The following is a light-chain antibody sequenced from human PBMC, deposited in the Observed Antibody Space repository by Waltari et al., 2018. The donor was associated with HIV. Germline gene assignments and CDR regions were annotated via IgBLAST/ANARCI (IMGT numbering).Light chain of an antibody. CDR2: AAS. CDR3: QESFSDTFT. CDR1: QTIDSY. V-gene: IGKV1-39*01. Sequence: DIQMTQSPYSLSASIGDKVTITCRASQTIDSYLNWYQQKAGKAPKLLIYAASTLQSGVPSRISGSRSGTDFTLTIAGLQPEDVAIYFCQESFSDTFTFGPGTKVEI. J-gene: IGKJ3*01.